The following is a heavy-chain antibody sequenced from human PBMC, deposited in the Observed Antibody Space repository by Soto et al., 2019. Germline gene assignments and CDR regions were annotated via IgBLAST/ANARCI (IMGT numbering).Heavy chain of an antibody. V-gene: IGHV3-23*01. D-gene: IGHD3-22*01. J-gene: IGHJ4*02. CDR2: ISGSGGST. Sequence: HLGGSLRLSCAASGFTFSSYAMSWVRQAPGKGLEWVSAISGSGGSTYYADSVKGRFTISRDNSKNTLYLQMNSLRAEDTAVYYCAKDLVSGYYDSSGYYFDYWGQGTLVTVSS. CDR1: GFTFSSYA. CDR3: AKDLVSGYYDSSGYYFDY.